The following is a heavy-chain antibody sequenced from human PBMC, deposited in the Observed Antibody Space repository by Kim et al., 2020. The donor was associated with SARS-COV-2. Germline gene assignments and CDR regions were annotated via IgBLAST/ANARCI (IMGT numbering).Heavy chain of an antibody. CDR2: INHSGST. CDR1: GGSFSGYY. CDR3: ARTTLQYCTNGVCYLHFDY. D-gene: IGHD2-8*01. V-gene: IGHV4-34*01. Sequence: SETLSLTCAVYGGSFSGYYWSWIRQPPGKGLEWIGEINHSGSTNYNPSLKSRVTISVDTSKNQFSLKLSSVTAADTAVYYCARTTLQYCTNGVCYLHFDYWGQGTLVTVSS. J-gene: IGHJ4*02.